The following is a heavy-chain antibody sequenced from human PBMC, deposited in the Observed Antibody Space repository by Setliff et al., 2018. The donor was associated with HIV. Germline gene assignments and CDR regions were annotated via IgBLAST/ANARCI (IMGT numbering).Heavy chain of an antibody. Sequence: PSETLSLTCTVSGDSISSNYWTWIRQPPGKGLEYIGYVYYTGSTNYNPSLKYRVTISIDTSKNQFSLKLRSVTAADTAVYYCARGNRVFDYWGQGALVTVSS. J-gene: IGHJ4*02. V-gene: IGHV4-59*01. CDR1: GDSISSNY. D-gene: IGHD3-3*01. CDR2: VYYTGST. CDR3: ARGNRVFDY.